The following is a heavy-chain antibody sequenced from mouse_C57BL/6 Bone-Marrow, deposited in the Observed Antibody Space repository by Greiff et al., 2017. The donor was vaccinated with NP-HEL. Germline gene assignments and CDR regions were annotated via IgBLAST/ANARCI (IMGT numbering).Heavy chain of an antibody. CDR3: ARHSSLLRPPGFDV. Sequence: EVKLVESGGGLVQPGGSLKLSCAASGFTFSDYYMYWVRQTPEKRLEWVAYISNGGGSTYYPDTVKGRFTISRDNAKNTLYLQMSRLKSEDTAMYYCARHSSLLRPPGFDVWGTGTTVTVSS. D-gene: IGHD1-2*01. V-gene: IGHV5-12*01. CDR2: ISNGGGST. J-gene: IGHJ1*03. CDR1: GFTFSDYY.